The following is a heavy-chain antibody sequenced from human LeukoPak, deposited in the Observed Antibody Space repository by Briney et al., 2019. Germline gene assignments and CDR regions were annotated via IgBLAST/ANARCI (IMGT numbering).Heavy chain of an antibody. CDR2: IYSGGST. Sequence: GGSLRLSCAASGFIVSNNYMSWVRQAPGKGLEWVSVIYSGGSTYYADSVKGRFTISGDNSKNTLYLQMNSLRAEDTAVYYCARGLSDSSGYPTEGYWGQGTLVTVSS. CDR1: GFIVSNNY. CDR3: ARGLSDSSGYPTEGY. V-gene: IGHV3-66*01. J-gene: IGHJ4*02. D-gene: IGHD3-22*01.